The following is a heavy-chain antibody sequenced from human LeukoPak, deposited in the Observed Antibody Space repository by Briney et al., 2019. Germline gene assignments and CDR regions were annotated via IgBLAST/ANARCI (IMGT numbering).Heavy chain of an antibody. CDR2: IYYSGST. J-gene: IGHJ4*02. V-gene: IGHV4-39*01. CDR3: ARFSGYSSGWLRTFYFDY. D-gene: IGHD6-19*01. CDR1: GGSISSSSYY. Sequence: SETLSLTCTVSGGSISSSSYYWGWIRQPPGKGLEWIGCIYYSGSTYYNPSLKSRVTISVDTSKNQFSLKLSSVTAADTAVYYCARFSGYSSGWLRTFYFDYWGQGTLVTVSS.